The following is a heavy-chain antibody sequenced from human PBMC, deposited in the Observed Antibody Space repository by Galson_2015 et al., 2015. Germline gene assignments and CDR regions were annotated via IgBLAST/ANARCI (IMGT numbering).Heavy chain of an antibody. CDR2: ISSSSSYI. CDR1: GFTFSSYS. J-gene: IGHJ4*02. D-gene: IGHD5-18*01. Sequence: SLRLSCAASGFTFSSYSMNWVRQAPGKGLEWVSSISSSSSYIYYADSVKGRFTISRDNAKNSLYLQMNSLRAEDTAVYYCARDSRGRVPAMVIRYFDYWDQGTLVTVSS. CDR3: ARDSRGRVPAMVIRYFDY. V-gene: IGHV3-21*01.